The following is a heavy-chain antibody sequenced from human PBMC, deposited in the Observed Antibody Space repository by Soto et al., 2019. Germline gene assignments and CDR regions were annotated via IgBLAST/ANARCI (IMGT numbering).Heavy chain of an antibody. D-gene: IGHD5-18*01. CDR1: GYTFSGDY. V-gene: IGHV1-2*02. Sequence: ASVKVSCKASGYTFSGDYMHWVRQATGQGLEWMGWINPNSGGTNYAQNFQGRVTKTSDTSISTAYMELSRLRSDDTAVYYCARDERIQLWPKSGGMDVWGQATPVTVSS. CDR3: ARDERIQLWPKSGGMDV. J-gene: IGHJ6*02. CDR2: INPNSGGT.